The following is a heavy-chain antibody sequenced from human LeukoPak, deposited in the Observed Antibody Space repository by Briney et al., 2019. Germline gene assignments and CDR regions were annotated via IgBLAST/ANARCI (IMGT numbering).Heavy chain of an antibody. J-gene: IGHJ6*02. CDR2: IGTSPSTI. D-gene: IGHD2-2*01. CDR1: GFTFSSYA. V-gene: IGHV3-48*02. CDR3: ARDVYCSSSTTCTYYGMDV. Sequence: GGSLRLSCAASGFTFSSYAMNWVRQAPGKGLEWVSYIGTSPSTIYYADSVKGRFTISRDSVKNSLYLQMNSLRDEDTAVYYCARDVYCSSSTTCTYYGMDVWGQGTTVTVSS.